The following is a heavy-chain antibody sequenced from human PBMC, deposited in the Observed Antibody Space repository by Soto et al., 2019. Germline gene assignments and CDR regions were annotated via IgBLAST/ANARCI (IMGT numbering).Heavy chain of an antibody. CDR1: GGTVSSYA. D-gene: IGHD3-3*01. CDR2: IIPIFSTS. Sequence: GSSVKVACKASGGTVSSYARSRLRQAPGQGLEWMGGIIPIFSTSNYAQKFQGRGTIAAEESTSRAYMELSSLRSEDTAVYYCAMGSASQSPLILRFLVWSPFYGYGMDVWGQGTTVTVSS. V-gene: IGHV1-69*13. CDR3: AMGSASQSPLILRFLVWSPFYGYGMDV. J-gene: IGHJ6*02.